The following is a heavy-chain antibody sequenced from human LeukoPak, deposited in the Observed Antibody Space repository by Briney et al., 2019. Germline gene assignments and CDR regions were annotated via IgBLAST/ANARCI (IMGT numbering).Heavy chain of an antibody. CDR2: TYYRSKWYN. D-gene: IGHD6-19*01. CDR3: ARDRREAVATAGYYYYGMDV. V-gene: IGHV6-1*01. CDR1: GDSVSSSSAA. Sequence: SQTLSLTCAISGDSVSSSSAAWNWIRQSPSRGLEWLGRTYYRSKWYNDYAVSVKSRITINPDTSKNQFSLQLNSVTPEDTAVYYCARDRREAVATAGYYYYGMDVWGKGTTVTVSS. J-gene: IGHJ6*04.